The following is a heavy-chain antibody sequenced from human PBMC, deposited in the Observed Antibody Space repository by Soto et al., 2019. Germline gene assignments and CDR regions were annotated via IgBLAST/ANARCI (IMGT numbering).Heavy chain of an antibody. J-gene: IGHJ4*02. D-gene: IGHD6-13*01. CDR3: ARLQAAAGDNDLTFDY. V-gene: IGHV5-10-1*01. Sequence: EVQLVQSGAEVKKPGESLRISCKGSGYSFTSYCISWVRQMPGKGLQWMGRIGPSDSYTNYSPSFQGHVTISADKSISTAYLQWRSLKASDSAMYYCARLQAAAGDNDLTFDYWGQGTLVTVSS. CDR1: GYSFTSYC. CDR2: IGPSDSYT.